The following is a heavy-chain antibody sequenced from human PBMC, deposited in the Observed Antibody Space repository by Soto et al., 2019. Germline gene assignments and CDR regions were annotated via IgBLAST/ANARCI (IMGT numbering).Heavy chain of an antibody. Sequence: EVQLVESGGGLVQPGGSLRLTCAASGFTFTNYYMSWVRQAQGKGLEWVANINDDGSERYYVVSVKGRFTVSRDNAKNSRYMQMNSLRAEDTAIYYCAKWGGGGSDYWGQGSLVTVSS. J-gene: IGHJ4*02. V-gene: IGHV3-7*01. D-gene: IGHD1-26*01. CDR2: INDDGSER. CDR1: GFTFTNYY. CDR3: AKWGGGGSDY.